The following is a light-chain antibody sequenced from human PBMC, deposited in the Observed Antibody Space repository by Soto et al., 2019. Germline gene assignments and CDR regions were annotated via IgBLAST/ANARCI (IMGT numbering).Light chain of an antibody. Sequence: QSALTQPASVSGSPGQSITISCTGTSGDVGGYNYVSWYQQHPGKAPKLMIYEVSHRPSGVSNRFSGSKSGNTASLTISGLQAEDEADDFCSSYTGISTVLFGGGTKLTVL. CDR1: SGDVGGYNY. CDR2: EVS. J-gene: IGLJ2*01. V-gene: IGLV2-14*01. CDR3: SSYTGISTVL.